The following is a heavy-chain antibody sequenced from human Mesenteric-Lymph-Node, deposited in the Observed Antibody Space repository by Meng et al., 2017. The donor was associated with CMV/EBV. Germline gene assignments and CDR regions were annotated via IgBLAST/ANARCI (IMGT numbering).Heavy chain of an antibody. J-gene: IGHJ5*02. V-gene: IGHV1-69*10. CDR1: GGTFSDYA. CDR2: ILPMIGVV. D-gene: IGHD2-8*02. CDR3: AIGGVEYHFYTGGWRNWFDP. Sequence: QVHLVQSGAEVKKHGASVKVSCKASGGTFSDYAISWVRQAPGQGLEWMAGILPMIGVVNYAYNFQGRVTITADKSTTTAYMELSSLRAEDTAVYYCAIGGVEYHFYTGGWRNWFDPWGQGTLVTVSS.